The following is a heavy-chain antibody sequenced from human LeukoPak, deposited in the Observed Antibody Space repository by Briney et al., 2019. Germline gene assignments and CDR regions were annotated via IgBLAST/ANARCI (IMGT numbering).Heavy chain of an antibody. CDR3: ARLSYGDYFLWAFDI. Sequence: TGGSLRLPCAASGFTFSSYSMNWVRQAPGEGLEWVSSISSSSSSYIYYADSVKGRFTISRDNAKNSLYLQMNSLRAEDTAVYYCARLSYGDYFLWAFDIWGQGTMVTVSS. J-gene: IGHJ3*02. CDR2: ISSSSSSYI. D-gene: IGHD4-17*01. V-gene: IGHV3-21*01. CDR1: GFTFSSYS.